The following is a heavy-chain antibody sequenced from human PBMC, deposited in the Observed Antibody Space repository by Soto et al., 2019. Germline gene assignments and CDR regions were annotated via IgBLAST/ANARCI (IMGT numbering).Heavy chain of an antibody. V-gene: IGHV3-23*01. Sequence: PGGSLRLSCAASGFTFNIYAMTWVRQAPGKGLEWVSAISRYGDITYYADSVEGRFSISRDNSKNTLYLQMNSLRAEDTAVYYCAKDRYLDHDSRGYLFDNWGQGTLVTRLL. CDR2: ISRYGDIT. CDR1: GFTFNIYA. J-gene: IGHJ4*02. CDR3: AKDRYLDHDSRGYLFDN. D-gene: IGHD3-22*01.